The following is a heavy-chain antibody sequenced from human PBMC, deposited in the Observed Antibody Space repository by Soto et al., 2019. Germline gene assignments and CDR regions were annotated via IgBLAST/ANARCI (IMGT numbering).Heavy chain of an antibody. D-gene: IGHD1-1*01. J-gene: IGHJ4*02. CDR1: GFTVSNNH. CDR3: AGRLTTAASLDY. CDR2: VHGGGST. Sequence: VQLVESGGGLIQPGGSLRLSCAASGFTVSNNHMTWVRQAAGKGLELVSFVHGGGSTSYADSVKGRFTISRDNSRNTLYLRLDSLRADHTAIYYCAGRLTTAASLDYWSRGTLVTVSS. V-gene: IGHV3-53*01.